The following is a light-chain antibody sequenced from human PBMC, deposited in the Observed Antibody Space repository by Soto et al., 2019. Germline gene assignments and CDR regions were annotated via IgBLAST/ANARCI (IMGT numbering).Light chain of an antibody. J-gene: IGLJ2*01. V-gene: IGLV2-11*01. CDR1: STYFGTYNY. CDR3: CSYARSFTSVV. Sequence: QSVLTQPRSVSGSPGQSVTISCTATSTYFGTYNYVSWYQQHPGKAPKLILYDVSKRASGGPGRFSGSQSGDTASLIISVIQEEDEGDYYCCSYARSFTSVVFGGGTKLTVL. CDR2: DVS.